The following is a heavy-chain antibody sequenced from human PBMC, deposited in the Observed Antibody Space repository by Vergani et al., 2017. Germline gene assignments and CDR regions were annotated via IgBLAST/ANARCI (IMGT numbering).Heavy chain of an antibody. D-gene: IGHD2-2*02. V-gene: IGHV4-59*01. J-gene: IGHJ5*02. CDR3: ARLVVVPAAILLGWFDP. CDR2: LYYSGST. Sequence: QVQLQESGPGLVKPSETLSLTCTVSGGSISSYYWSWIRQPPGKGLEWIGYLYYSGSTNYNPSLKSRVTISVDTSKNQFSLKLSSVTAADTAVYYCARLVVVPAAILLGWFDPWGQGTLVTVSS. CDR1: GGSISSYY.